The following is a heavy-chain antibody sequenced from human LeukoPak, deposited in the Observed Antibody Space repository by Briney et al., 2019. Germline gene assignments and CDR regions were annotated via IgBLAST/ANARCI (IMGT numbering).Heavy chain of an antibody. CDR3: TRERRWFDAFDI. CDR2: IRSKAYGGTT. J-gene: IGHJ3*02. Sequence: PGGSLRLSCTASGFTFGDYAMSWVRQAPGKGLEWVGFIRSKAYGGTTEYAASVKGGFTISRDDSKSIAYLQMNSLKTEDTAVYYCTRERRWFDAFDIWGQGTMVTVSS. V-gene: IGHV3-49*04. CDR1: GFTFGDYA. D-gene: IGHD2-15*01.